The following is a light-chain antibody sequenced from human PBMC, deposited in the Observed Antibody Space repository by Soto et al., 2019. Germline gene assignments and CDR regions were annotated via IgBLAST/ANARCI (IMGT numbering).Light chain of an antibody. V-gene: IGKV3-11*01. CDR3: HQRSNWPPDT. J-gene: IGKJ5*01. CDR1: QNIGNS. Sequence: IVMTQSQATLSMSPWHRASLXWLASQNIGNSLAWYQQNPGQAPRLLISGASTRATGVPARFSGSGSGTDFTLTISSLEPEDFAVYYCHQRSNWPPDTFGQGTRLE. CDR2: GAS.